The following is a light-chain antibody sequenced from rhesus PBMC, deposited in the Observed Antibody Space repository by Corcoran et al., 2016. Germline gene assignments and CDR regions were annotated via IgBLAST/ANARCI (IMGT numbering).Light chain of an antibody. V-gene: IGLV2-13*02. CDR2: EVI. Sequence: AAMTQSPSVSGSPGQSVTFSCTGTRSDIVGYIRVAWYQQHPGKAPKLQIYEVIKRPSGVSDRFSGSKSGNTASLTISGLQAEDEADYCCTSYAGSISDIFGAGTRLTVL. J-gene: IGLJ1*01. CDR1: RSDIVGYIR. CDR3: TSYAGSISDI.